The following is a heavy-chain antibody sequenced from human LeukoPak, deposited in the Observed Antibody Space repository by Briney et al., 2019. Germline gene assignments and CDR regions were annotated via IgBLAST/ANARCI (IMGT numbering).Heavy chain of an antibody. V-gene: IGHV3-48*04. CDR3: ARAFILLEWLLWPDYYFDY. Sequence: PRGSLRLSCVVSGFSFSTYSLNWIRQAPGKGLEWVSYISSSGTTIYYADSVKGRCTISRDNAKNSLYLQMNSLRAEDTAVYYCARAFILLEWLLWPDYYFDYWGQGTLVTVSS. D-gene: IGHD3-3*01. J-gene: IGHJ4*02. CDR1: GFSFSTYS. CDR2: ISSSGTTI.